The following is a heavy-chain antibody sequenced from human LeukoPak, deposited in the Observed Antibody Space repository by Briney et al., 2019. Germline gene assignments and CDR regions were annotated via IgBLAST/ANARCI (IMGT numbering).Heavy chain of an antibody. CDR1: GGSFIGYY. Sequence: PSETLSLTCAVYGGSFIGYYWSWIRQPPGKGLEWIGEINHFGSTNYNPSLKSRVTISIDTSKNQFSLKLSSVTAADTAVYYCARSEINQYSRFWGQGILVTVSS. V-gene: IGHV4-34*01. CDR2: INHFGST. D-gene: IGHD6-6*01. CDR3: ARSEINQYSRF. J-gene: IGHJ4*02.